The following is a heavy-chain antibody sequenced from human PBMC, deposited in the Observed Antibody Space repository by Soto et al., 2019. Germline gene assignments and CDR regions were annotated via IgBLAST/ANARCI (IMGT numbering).Heavy chain of an antibody. CDR1: GFTFSSYS. D-gene: IGHD3-10*01. CDR3: ARAVLRLLWFGESHNWFDP. CDR2: ISSSSSTI. J-gene: IGHJ5*02. V-gene: IGHV3-48*01. Sequence: PGGSLRLSCAASGFTFSSYSMNWVRQAPGKGLEWVSYISSSSSTIYYADSVKGRFTISRDNAKNSLYLQMNSLRAEDTAVYYCARAVLRLLWFGESHNWFDPWGQGTLVTVSS.